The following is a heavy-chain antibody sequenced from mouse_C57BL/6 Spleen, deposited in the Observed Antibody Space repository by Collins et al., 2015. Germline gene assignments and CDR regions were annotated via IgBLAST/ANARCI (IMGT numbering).Heavy chain of an antibody. CDR1: GYSITSDYA. CDR3: ASYYGNYYAMDY. V-gene: IGHV3-2*02. J-gene: IGHJ4*01. CDR2: ISYSGST. Sequence: DVQLQESRPGLVKPSQSLSLTCTVTGYSITSDYAWNWIRQFPGNKLEWMGYISYSGSTSYNPSLKSRISITRDTSKNQFFLQLNSVTTEDTATYYCASYYGNYYAMDYWGQGTSVTVSS. D-gene: IGHD2-1*01.